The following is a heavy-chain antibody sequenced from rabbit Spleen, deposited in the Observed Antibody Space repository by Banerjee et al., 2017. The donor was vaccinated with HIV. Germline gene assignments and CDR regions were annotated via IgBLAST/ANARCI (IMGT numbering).Heavy chain of an antibody. D-gene: IGHD6-1*01. Sequence: QSLEESGGGLVQPEGSLTLTCTASGFSFSGSHYMCWVCQAPGKGLEWIACIYAGSSGSTYYTSWAKGRFTISKTSSTTVTLQMTSLTAADTATYFCARLGHADYPYAYGLKLWGQGTLVTVS. CDR2: IYAGSSGST. CDR3: ARLGHADYPYAYGLKL. V-gene: IGHV1S40*01. J-gene: IGHJ4*01. CDR1: GFSFSGSHY.